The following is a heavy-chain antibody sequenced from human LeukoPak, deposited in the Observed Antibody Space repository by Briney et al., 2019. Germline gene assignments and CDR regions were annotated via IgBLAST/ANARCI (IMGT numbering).Heavy chain of an antibody. CDR3: ARRSGSYYYFDS. J-gene: IGHJ4*02. D-gene: IGHD1-26*01. CDR2: IYPGDSDT. CDR1: GYSFTSYW. Sequence: PGASLQISCKGSGYSFTSYWIAWVRQMPGRGLEWMGIIYPGDSDTRYSPSFQGRVTISADKSISTAYLHWSSLKASDSARYYCARRSGSYYYFDSWGQGTLVTVSS. V-gene: IGHV5-51*01.